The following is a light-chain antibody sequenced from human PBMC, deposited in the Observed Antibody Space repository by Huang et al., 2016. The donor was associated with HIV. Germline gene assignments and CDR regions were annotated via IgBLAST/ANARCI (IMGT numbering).Light chain of an antibody. CDR1: QGISNA. CDR2: AAY. Sequence: DIQMTQSPTSLSASMGEKVTITCRASQGISNALAWFQQKQWKAPKSLIYAAYNLQSGGPSRFSGSGSGTYFTLTIRSLQPEDFATYYCLQYNTYPPTFAQGTRLEIK. V-gene: IGKV1-16*01. CDR3: LQYNTYPPT. J-gene: IGKJ5*01.